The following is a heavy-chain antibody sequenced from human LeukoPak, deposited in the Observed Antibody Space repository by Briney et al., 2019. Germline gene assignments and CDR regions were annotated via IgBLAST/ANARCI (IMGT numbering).Heavy chain of an antibody. V-gene: IGHV4-59*12. Sequence: SETLSLTCTVSGGSISSYYWSWIRQPPGKGLEWIGYIYYSGSTYYNPSLKSRVTISVDTSKNQFSLKLSSVTAADTAVYYCARWMARQDAFDIWGQGTMVTVSS. J-gene: IGHJ3*02. CDR3: ARWMARQDAFDI. CDR2: IYYSGST. CDR1: GGSISSYY. D-gene: IGHD5-24*01.